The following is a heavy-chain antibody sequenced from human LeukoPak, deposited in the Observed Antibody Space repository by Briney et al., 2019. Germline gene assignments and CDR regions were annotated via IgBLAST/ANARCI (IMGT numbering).Heavy chain of an antibody. CDR3: ATRAAIFGVVSVDY. J-gene: IGHJ4*01. Sequence: KPSETLSLTFPVYGGSFNGYYWSWIRQPPGKGLEWIWKINNSGNTNYNPSLKSRPTLSVHTSNKQFSLKPSSGTAADTAVYYCATRAAIFGVVSVDYSGQATLATASS. V-gene: IGHV4-34*01. CDR1: GGSFNGYY. D-gene: IGHD3-3*01. CDR2: INNSGNT.